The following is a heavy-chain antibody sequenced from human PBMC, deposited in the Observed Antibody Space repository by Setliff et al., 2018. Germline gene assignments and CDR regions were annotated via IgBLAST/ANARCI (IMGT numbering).Heavy chain of an antibody. CDR1: GYRLIEVS. J-gene: IGHJ6*03. CDR3: AREGKEGFGELPDYYYYYMDV. Sequence: ASVKVSCKVSGYRLIEVSMHWVRQAPGKGLEWMGGFDPEDEETVYAQKFQGRVTMTEDTSTDTAYMELSSLRSEDTAVYYCAREGKEGFGELPDYYYYYMDVWGKGTTVTVSS. CDR2: FDPEDEET. V-gene: IGHV1-24*01. D-gene: IGHD3-10*01.